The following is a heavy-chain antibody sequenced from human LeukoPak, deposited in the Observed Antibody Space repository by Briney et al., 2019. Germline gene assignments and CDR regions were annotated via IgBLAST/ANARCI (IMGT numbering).Heavy chain of an antibody. D-gene: IGHD3-22*01. CDR2: ISAYNGNT. CDR1: GYTLTELS. CDR3: ARDVDYYDSSGPNWFDP. J-gene: IGHJ5*02. V-gene: IGHV1-18*01. Sequence: EASVKVSCKVSGYTLTELSMHWVRQAPGQGLEWMGWISAYNGNTNYAQKLQGRVTMTTDTSTSTAYMELRSLRSDDTAVYYCARDVDYYDSSGPNWFDPWGQGTLVTVSS.